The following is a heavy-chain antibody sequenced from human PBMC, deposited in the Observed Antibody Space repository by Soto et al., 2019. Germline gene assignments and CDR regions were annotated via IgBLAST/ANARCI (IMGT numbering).Heavy chain of an antibody. J-gene: IGHJ4*02. D-gene: IGHD2-2*01. Sequence: GGSLRLSCAASGFTFSSYGMHWVRQAPGKGLEWVAVIWYDGSNKYYADSVKGRFTISRDNSKNTLYLQMNSLRAEDTAVYYCARDWYCSSTSCYGLFDYWGQGTLVTVSS. CDR1: GFTFSSYG. CDR2: IWYDGSNK. V-gene: IGHV3-33*01. CDR3: ARDWYCSSTSCYGLFDY.